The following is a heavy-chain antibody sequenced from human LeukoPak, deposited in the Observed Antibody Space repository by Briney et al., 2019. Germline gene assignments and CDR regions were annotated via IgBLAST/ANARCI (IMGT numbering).Heavy chain of an antibody. J-gene: IGHJ6*03. D-gene: IGHD6-13*01. CDR2: IYYNGIT. CDR1: GGSISNYY. V-gene: IGHV4-59*01. Sequence: SETLSLTCTVSGGSISNYYWSWIRQPPGKGLEWLGYIYYNGITNYNPSLKSRVTISLDTSKNQFSLKLSSVAAADTAVYYCARDGYSSSYMDVWGKGTTVTVSS. CDR3: ARDGYSSSYMDV.